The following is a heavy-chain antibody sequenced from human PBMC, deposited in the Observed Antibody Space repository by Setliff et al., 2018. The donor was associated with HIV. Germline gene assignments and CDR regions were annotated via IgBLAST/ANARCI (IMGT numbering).Heavy chain of an antibody. Sequence: SETLSLTCTVSGASIGSSGDYWSWIRQPAGKGLEWIGRIYTSGSTNYNPSLKSRVTISVDTSKNQFPLKLSSVTAADTAVYYCARTLLWFGESVYFDYWGQGTLVTVSS. CDR1: GASIGSSGDY. J-gene: IGHJ4*02. V-gene: IGHV4-61*02. D-gene: IGHD3-10*01. CDR3: ARTLLWFGESVYFDY. CDR2: IYTSGST.